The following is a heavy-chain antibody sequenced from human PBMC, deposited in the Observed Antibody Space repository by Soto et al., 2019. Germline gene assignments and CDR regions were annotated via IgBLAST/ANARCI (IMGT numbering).Heavy chain of an antibody. J-gene: IGHJ4*02. CDR2: IGVGSSPI. Sequence: QLVESGGGSVQPGGSLRLSCAAAGLRFRGVSMAWVRQAPGKGLEWVAYIGVGSSPIYYAGSVQGRFTVSRDDARNALSLQMDVLRDEDTAIYYCSGSRDGVGWGQGTLVTVS. CDR3: SGSRDGVG. V-gene: IGHV3-48*02. CDR1: GLRFRGVS. D-gene: IGHD3-10*01.